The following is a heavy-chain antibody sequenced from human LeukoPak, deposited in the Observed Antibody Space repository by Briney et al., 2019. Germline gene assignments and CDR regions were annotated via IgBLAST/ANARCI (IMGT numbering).Heavy chain of an antibody. J-gene: IGHJ4*02. D-gene: IGHD5-18*01. CDR1: GGSISSGSYY. V-gene: IGHV4-61*02. CDR2: IYTSGST. Sequence: SETLSLTCTVSGGSISSGSYYWSWIRQPAGKGLEWIGRIYTSGSTNYNPSLKSRVTISVDTSKNQFSLKLSSVTAADTAVYYCARDDTEGAFGYWGQGTLVTVSS. CDR3: ARDDTEGAFGY.